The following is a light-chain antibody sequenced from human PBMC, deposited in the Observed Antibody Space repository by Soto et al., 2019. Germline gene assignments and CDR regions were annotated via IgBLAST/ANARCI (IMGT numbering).Light chain of an antibody. CDR1: SSDVAGYNY. CDR2: EVT. CDR3: NSYTSSSTLYV. Sequence: QSALTQPASVSGSPGQSITISCTGTSSDVAGYNYVSWYQHHPGKAPKLMIYEVTNRPSGVSNRFSGSKSGNTASLIISGLQAEDEADYYCNSYTSSSTLYVFGTGTKLTVL. J-gene: IGLJ1*01. V-gene: IGLV2-14*01.